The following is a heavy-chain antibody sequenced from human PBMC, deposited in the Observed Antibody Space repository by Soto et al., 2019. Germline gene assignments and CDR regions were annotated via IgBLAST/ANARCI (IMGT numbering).Heavy chain of an antibody. CDR1: GFSLSNARMG. J-gene: IGHJ4*02. D-gene: IGHD6-13*01. V-gene: IGHV2-26*01. CDR2: IFSNDEK. CDR3: ARVTEYSSSWYFDY. Sequence: QVTLKESGPVLVKPTETLTLTCTVSGFSLSNARMGVSWIRQPPGKALEWLAHIFSNDEKSYSTPLKSRLTISEDTSKSQVVLTMTNMDPVDTATYYCARVTEYSSSWYFDYWGQGTLVTVSS.